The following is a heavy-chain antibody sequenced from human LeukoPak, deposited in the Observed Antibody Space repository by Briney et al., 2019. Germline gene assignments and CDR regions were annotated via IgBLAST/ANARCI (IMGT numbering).Heavy chain of an antibody. V-gene: IGHV3-53*01. CDR3: ARELGYSSSWYGMDV. CDR2: IYSGGST. CDR1: GFTVSSNY. J-gene: IGHJ6*02. D-gene: IGHD6-13*01. Sequence: GGSLRLSCAASGFTVSSNYMSWVRQAPGKGLEWVSVIYSGGSTYYADSVKGRFTISRDNSKNTLYLQINSLRAEDTAVYYCARELGYSSSWYGMDVWGQGTTVTVSS.